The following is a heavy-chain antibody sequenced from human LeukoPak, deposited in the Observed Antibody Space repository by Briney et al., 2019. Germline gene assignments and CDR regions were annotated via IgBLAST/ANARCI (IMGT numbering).Heavy chain of an antibody. CDR2: ISSSSSTI. V-gene: IGHV3-48*01. CDR3: ARGGETGDRFLYYYYYMDV. Sequence: GGSLRLSCAASGFTFSSYSMNWVRQAPGKGLEGGSYISSSSSTIYYADSVKGRFTISRDNAKNSLYLQISSLSAEDTAVYYCARGGETGDRFLYYYYYMDVLGKGTTVTVSS. J-gene: IGHJ6*03. D-gene: IGHD7-27*01. CDR1: GFTFSSYS.